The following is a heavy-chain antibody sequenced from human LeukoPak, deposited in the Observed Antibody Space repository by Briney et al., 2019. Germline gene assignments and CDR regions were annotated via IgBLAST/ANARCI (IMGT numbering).Heavy chain of an antibody. D-gene: IGHD3-10*01. CDR1: GGSISSGGCY. J-gene: IGHJ4*02. V-gene: IGHV4-30-2*01. CDR2: FYHSGIT. CDR3: ARGDYYGSGSRYFDY. Sequence: PSQTLSLTCTVSGGSISSGGCYWNWIRQPPGKGLEWIGYFYHSGITYYNPSLKSRVTISVDTSKNQFSLKLSSVTAADTAVYYCARGDYYGSGSRYFDYWGQGTLVTVSS.